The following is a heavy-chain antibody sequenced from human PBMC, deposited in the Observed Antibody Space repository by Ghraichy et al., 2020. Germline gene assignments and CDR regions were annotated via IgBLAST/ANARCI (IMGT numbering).Heavy chain of an antibody. Sequence: ASVKVSCKVSGYMFTELDMHWVRQAPGKGLEWMGGFDPEDGETIYAQKFQGRVTMTVDTSTNTAYLDLSSLSSEDTAVYYCATDPRLAGTEYYYYGLDVLGQGTTVT. V-gene: IGHV1-24*01. CDR3: ATDPRLAGTEYYYYGLDV. CDR2: FDPEDGET. CDR1: GYMFTELD. J-gene: IGHJ6*02.